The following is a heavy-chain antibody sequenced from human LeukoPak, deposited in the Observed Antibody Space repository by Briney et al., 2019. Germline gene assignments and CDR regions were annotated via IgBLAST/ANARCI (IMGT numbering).Heavy chain of an antibody. J-gene: IGHJ5*02. CDR1: GGSISSYY. D-gene: IGHD6-13*01. CDR2: IYYSGST. CDR3: ARSPGYSSSWRDNWFDP. V-gene: IGHV4-59*08. Sequence: SETLSLTCTVSGGSISSYYWSWIRQPPGKGLEWIGYIYYSGSTNYNPSLKSRVTISVDTSKNQFSLRLSSVTAADTAVYYCARSPGYSSSWRDNWFDPWGQGTLVTVSS.